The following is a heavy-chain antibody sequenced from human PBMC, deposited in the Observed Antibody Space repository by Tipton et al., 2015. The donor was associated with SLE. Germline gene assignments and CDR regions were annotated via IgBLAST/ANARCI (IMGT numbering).Heavy chain of an antibody. D-gene: IGHD5-12*01. CDR3: ASRSGYDSGPAVAKGEFDY. CDR1: GYTFTSYD. J-gene: IGHJ4*02. CDR2: MNPNSGNT. V-gene: IGHV1-8*02. Sequence: QLVQSGAEVKKPGASVKVSCKASGYTFTSYDINWVRQATGQGLEWMGWMNPNSGNTGYAQKFQGRVTMTRNTSISTAYMELSSLRSEDTAVYYCASRSGYDSGPAVAKGEFDYWGQGTLVTVSS.